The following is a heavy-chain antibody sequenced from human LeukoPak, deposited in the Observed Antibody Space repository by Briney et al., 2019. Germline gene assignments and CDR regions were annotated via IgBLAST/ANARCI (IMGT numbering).Heavy chain of an antibody. CDR2: IYSGGST. D-gene: IGHD5-12*01. J-gene: IGHJ6*03. CDR1: GFTVSSND. V-gene: IGHV3-53*01. Sequence: GGSLRLSCAASGFTVSSNDMSWVRQAPGKGLECISVIYSGGSTDYADSVKGRFTISRDNAKNSLYLQMNSLRAEDTAVYYCARAPNSGYYGAYYYHYMDVWRKGPT. CDR3: ARAPNSGYYGAYYYHYMDV.